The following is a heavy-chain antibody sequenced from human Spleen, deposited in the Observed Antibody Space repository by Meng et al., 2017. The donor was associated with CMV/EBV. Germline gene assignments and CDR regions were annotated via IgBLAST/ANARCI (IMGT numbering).Heavy chain of an antibody. D-gene: IGHD3-22*01. V-gene: IGHV3-21*01. CDR3: ARGKPPLYYYDSSGDPGFDY. Sequence: SRDSMNRVRKDAGKGLEWVSSISSSSSYIYYADSVKGRFTISRDNAKNSLYLQMNSLRAEDTAVYYCARGKPPLYYYDSSGDPGFDYWGQGTLVTVSS. J-gene: IGHJ4*02. CDR1: SRDS. CDR2: ISSSSSYI.